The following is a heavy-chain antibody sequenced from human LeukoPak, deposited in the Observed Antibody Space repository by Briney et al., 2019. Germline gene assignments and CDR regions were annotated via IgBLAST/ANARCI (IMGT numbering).Heavy chain of an antibody. J-gene: IGHJ4*02. D-gene: IGHD2-2*01. V-gene: IGHV1-2*02. Sequence: VASVKVSCKASGYTFTGYYMHWVRQAPGQGLEWMGWINPDSGDTNYAQRFQGRVTMTRDTSISTAYMDLSRLRSDDTAVYYCAGDSGYCSSTGCYYFDYWGQGTLVTVSS. CDR1: GYTFTGYY. CDR2: INPDSGDT. CDR3: AGDSGYCSSTGCYYFDY.